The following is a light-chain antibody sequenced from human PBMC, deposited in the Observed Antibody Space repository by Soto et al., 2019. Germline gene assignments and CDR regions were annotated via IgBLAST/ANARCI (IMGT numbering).Light chain of an antibody. CDR2: NNF. Sequence: QSVLTPPPSASGTPGQRITISCSGSNSNIGSNTVSWYQQLPGTAPKLLIYNNFHRPSGVPDRFSGSKSGPSASLAISGLQSEDVADYYCAAWDGRLNGNWVFGGGTKLTVL. CDR1: NSNIGSNT. J-gene: IGLJ3*02. V-gene: IGLV1-44*01. CDR3: AAWDGRLNGNWV.